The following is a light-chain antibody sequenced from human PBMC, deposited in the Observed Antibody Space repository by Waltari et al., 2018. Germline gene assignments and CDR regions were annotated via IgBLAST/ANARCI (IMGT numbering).Light chain of an antibody. Sequence: EIMLTQSPGTLSLSPGERATLSCRASQSISRFLAWYQQIPGQAPRLLIYDASTRATGIPDWFSGGGSRTDFSIIISRLQPEDIAVYYCQKYGSLPATFGQGTKVEIK. CDR3: QKYGSLPAT. CDR2: DAS. J-gene: IGKJ1*01. V-gene: IGKV3-20*01. CDR1: QSISRF.